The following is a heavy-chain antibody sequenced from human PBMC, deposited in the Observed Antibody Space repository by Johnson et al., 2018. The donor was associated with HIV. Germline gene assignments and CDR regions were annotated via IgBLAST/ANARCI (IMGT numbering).Heavy chain of an antibody. D-gene: IGHD6-19*01. Sequence: VQLVESGGGVVQPGRSLRLSCAASGFTFSSYAMHWVRQAPGKGLEWVAVISYDGRNKYYTDSVKGRFTISRDNSKNTLSLQMDSLRPEDTAVYYCARDPAYSSTWEGAFDIWGQGTMVTVSS. J-gene: IGHJ3*02. CDR2: ISYDGRNK. CDR3: ARDPAYSSTWEGAFDI. CDR1: GFTFSSYA. V-gene: IGHV3-30*04.